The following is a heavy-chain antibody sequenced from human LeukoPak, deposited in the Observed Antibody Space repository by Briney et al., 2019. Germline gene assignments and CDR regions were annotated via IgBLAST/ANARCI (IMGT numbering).Heavy chain of an antibody. Sequence: ASVKVSCKASGGTFSSYAISWVRQAPGQGLEWMGGIIPIFGTANYAQKFQGRVTMTRDTSTSTVYMELKSLRSEDTAIYYCARDGTPEYDHIWGRPQLYWGQGTLVIVSS. J-gene: IGHJ4*02. D-gene: IGHD3-16*01. CDR2: IIPIFGTA. V-gene: IGHV1-69*05. CDR1: GGTFSSYA. CDR3: ARDGTPEYDHIWGRPQLY.